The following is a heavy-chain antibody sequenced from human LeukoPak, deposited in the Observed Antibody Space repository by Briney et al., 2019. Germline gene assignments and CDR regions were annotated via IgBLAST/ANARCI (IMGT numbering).Heavy chain of an antibody. D-gene: IGHD6-6*01. CDR1: GGSISSYF. CDR3: ARDARPYYYYGMDV. CDR2: IYTSGST. J-gene: IGHJ6*04. Sequence: SSETLSLTCTVSGGSISSYFCNWIRQSAGKGLEWIGRIYTSGSTNYNPSLKSRVTISIDTSKNQFSLKLSSVTAADTAVYYCARDARPYYYYGMDVWGKGTTVTVSS. V-gene: IGHV4-4*07.